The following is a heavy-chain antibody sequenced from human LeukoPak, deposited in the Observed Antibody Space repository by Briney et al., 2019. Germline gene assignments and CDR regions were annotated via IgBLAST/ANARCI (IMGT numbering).Heavy chain of an antibody. V-gene: IGHV4-59*01. Sequence: SETLSLTCTVSGGSISSYYWSWIRQPPGKGLERIGYIYYSGSTNYNPSLKSRVTISVDTSKNQFSLKLSSVTAADTAVYYCAMSTRATVTMAPSDYWGQGTLVTVSS. CDR2: IYYSGST. D-gene: IGHD4-17*01. CDR1: GGSISSYY. J-gene: IGHJ4*02. CDR3: AMSTRATVTMAPSDY.